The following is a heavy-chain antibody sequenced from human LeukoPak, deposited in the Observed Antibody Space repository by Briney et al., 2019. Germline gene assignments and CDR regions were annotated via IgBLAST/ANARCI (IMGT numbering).Heavy chain of an antibody. D-gene: IGHD4-17*01. CDR3: ARASHDYGDYSHFDY. CDR2: INHSGST. Sequence: SETLSLTCAVYGGSFSGYYWSWIRQPPGRGLEWIGEINHSGSTNYNPSLKSRVTISVDTSKNQFSLKLSSVTAADTAVYYCARASHDYGDYSHFDYWGQGTLVTVSS. V-gene: IGHV4-34*01. CDR1: GGSFSGYY. J-gene: IGHJ4*02.